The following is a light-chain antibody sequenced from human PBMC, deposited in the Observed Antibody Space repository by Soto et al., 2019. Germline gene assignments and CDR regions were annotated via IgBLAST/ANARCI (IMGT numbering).Light chain of an antibody. V-gene: IGKV1-39*01. Sequence: IQMTQSPSSLSASVEDRVTITCRASQSISNYLHWYQHKPGKPPKLLIYAASSLQSGVPSRFSGSGSGTDFTLTISSLQPEDVAAYYSQKYNSAPLTFGGGTKVDI. J-gene: IGKJ4*01. CDR2: AAS. CDR1: QSISNY. CDR3: QKYNSAPLT.